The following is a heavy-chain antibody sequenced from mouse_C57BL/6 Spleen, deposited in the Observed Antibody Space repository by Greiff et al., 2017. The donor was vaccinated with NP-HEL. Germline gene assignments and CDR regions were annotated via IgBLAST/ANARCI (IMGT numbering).Heavy chain of an antibody. Sequence: DVKLVESGGDLVKPGGSLKLSCAASGFTFSSYGMSWVRQTPDKRLEWVATISSGGSYTYYPDSVKGRFTISRDNAKNTLYLKMSSLKSEDTAMYYWARHEVNYYLYLCVWCQGTTLTVSS. D-gene: IGHD1-1*01. CDR1: GFTFSSYG. J-gene: IGHJ2*01. V-gene: IGHV5-6*02. CDR3: ARHEVNYYLYLCV. CDR2: ISSGGSYT.